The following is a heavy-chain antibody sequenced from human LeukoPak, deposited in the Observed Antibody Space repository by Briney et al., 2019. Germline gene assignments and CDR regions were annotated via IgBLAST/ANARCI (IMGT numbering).Heavy chain of an antibody. Sequence: PSETLSLTCTVSGGSVSSYYWSWIRQPPGKGLEWIGEINHSGSTNYNPSLKSRVTISVDTSKNQFSLKLSSVTAADTAVYYCARHWKLWFGELSRWFDPWGQGTLVTVSS. CDR2: INHSGST. V-gene: IGHV4-34*01. D-gene: IGHD3-10*01. J-gene: IGHJ5*02. CDR1: GGSVSSYY. CDR3: ARHWKLWFGELSRWFDP.